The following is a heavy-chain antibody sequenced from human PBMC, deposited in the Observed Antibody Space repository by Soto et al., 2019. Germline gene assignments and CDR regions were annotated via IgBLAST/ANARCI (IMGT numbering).Heavy chain of an antibody. D-gene: IGHD6-13*01. Sequence: SETLSLTCTVSGGSISSYYWSWIRQPPGKGLEWIGYIYYSGSTNYNPSLKSRVTISVDTSKNQFSLKLSSVTAADTAVYYCARHVREAVAAAGTIDYWGQGTLVTVSS. V-gene: IGHV4-59*08. J-gene: IGHJ4*02. CDR3: ARHVREAVAAAGTIDY. CDR2: IYYSGST. CDR1: GGSISSYY.